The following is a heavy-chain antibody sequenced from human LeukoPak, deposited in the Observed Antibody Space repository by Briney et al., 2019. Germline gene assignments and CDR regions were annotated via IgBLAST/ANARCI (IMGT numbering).Heavy chain of an antibody. V-gene: IGHV4-39*01. D-gene: IGHD5-18*01. J-gene: IGHJ4*02. Sequence: SETLSLTCTVSGGSISSSSYYWGWIRQPPGKGLEWIGSIYYSGSTYYNPSLKSRVTISVDTSKNQFSLKLSSVTAADTAVYYCASRGYSYGYKYPDYWGQETLVTVSS. CDR2: IYYSGST. CDR3: ASRGYSYGYKYPDY. CDR1: GGSISSSSYY.